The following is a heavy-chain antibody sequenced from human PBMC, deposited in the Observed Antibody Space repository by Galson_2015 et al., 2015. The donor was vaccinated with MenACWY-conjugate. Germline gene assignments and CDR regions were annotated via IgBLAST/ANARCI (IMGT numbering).Heavy chain of an antibody. CDR2: ISPSGSNT. V-gene: IGHV3-64D*09. D-gene: IGHD6-19*01. Sequence: SLRLSCAASGFVFSSYTMHWFRQAPGEGLECISTISPSGSNTFYADSAKGRFSISRDNSKTTVYLHMSSLRPEDTAVYYCVKAWYSRDWYSLYNFLFQHWGQGTQVIVSS. J-gene: IGHJ1*01. CDR1: GFVFSSYT. CDR3: VKAWYSRDWYSLYNFLFQH.